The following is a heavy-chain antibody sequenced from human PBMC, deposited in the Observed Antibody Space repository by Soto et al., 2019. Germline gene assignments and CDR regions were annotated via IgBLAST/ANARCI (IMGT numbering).Heavy chain of an antibody. CDR2: ISYDGSNK. V-gene: IGHV3-30*18. CDR3: AKDTGWFTPNYYYGMDV. CDR1: GFTFSSYG. Sequence: QVQLVESGGGVVQPGRSLRLSCAASGFTFSSYGMHWVRQAPGKGLEWVAVISYDGSNKYYADSVKGRFTISRDNSKNTLYLQMNSLRAEDTAVYYCAKDTGWFTPNYYYGMDVWGQGTTVTVSS. J-gene: IGHJ6*02. D-gene: IGHD6-19*01.